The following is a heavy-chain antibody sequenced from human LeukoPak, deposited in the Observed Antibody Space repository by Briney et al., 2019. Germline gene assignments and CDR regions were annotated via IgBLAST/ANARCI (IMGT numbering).Heavy chain of an antibody. Sequence: PGGSLRLSWAAPGFTFSRNWMHWVRQAAGKGLVWVARINSDGSITNYAGFVKGRFTITRDNAKNTLYLQMSSLRAEDTAVYYCAKVKQLTMVRGVIMGQYYFDYWGQGTLVTVSS. J-gene: IGHJ4*02. CDR3: AKVKQLTMVRGVIMGQYYFDY. CDR1: GFTFSRNW. CDR2: INSDGSIT. D-gene: IGHD3-10*01. V-gene: IGHV3-74*01.